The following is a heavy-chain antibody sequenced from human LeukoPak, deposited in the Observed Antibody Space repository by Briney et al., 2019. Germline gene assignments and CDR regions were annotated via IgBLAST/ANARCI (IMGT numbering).Heavy chain of an antibody. V-gene: IGHV3-48*03. CDR1: GFTFSSYE. J-gene: IGHJ4*02. D-gene: IGHD2-15*01. CDR3: ARDRTAYCSGGSCYSEFDY. CDR2: ISSSGSTI. Sequence: GGSLRLSCAASGFTFSSYEMNWVRQAPGKGLEWVSYISSSGSTIYYADSVKGRFTISRDNAKNTLYLQMNSLRAEDTAVYYCARDRTAYCSGGSCYSEFDYWGQGTLVTVSS.